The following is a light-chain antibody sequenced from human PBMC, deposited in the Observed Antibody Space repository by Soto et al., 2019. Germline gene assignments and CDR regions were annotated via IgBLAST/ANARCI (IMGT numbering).Light chain of an antibody. CDR3: QQSYSILWT. V-gene: IGKV1-39*01. CDR1: QSIASY. J-gene: IGKJ1*01. Sequence: DIQMTQSPSSLSASVGDRVTITCRASQSIASYLNWYQQKPGKAPNLLIYGTSSLQSGVPSRFSGSGSGTDFTLTISSLQPEDFATYYCQQSYSILWTFGQGTKVDIK. CDR2: GTS.